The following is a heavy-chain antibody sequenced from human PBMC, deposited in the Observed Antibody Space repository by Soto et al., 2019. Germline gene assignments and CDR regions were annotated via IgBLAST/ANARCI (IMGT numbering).Heavy chain of an antibody. J-gene: IGHJ6*02. Sequence: SQTLSLTCAISGDSVSSNSAAWNWIRQSPSRGLEWLGRTYYRSKWYNDYAVSVQSRITINPDTSKNQFSLQLNSVTPKDTAVYYCAKEKFIAAAGRGGGRSDYYYYGLDVWGQGTTVTVSS. D-gene: IGHD6-13*01. CDR2: TYYRSKWYN. CDR1: GDSVSSNSAA. CDR3: AKEKFIAAAGRGGGRSDYYYYGLDV. V-gene: IGHV6-1*01.